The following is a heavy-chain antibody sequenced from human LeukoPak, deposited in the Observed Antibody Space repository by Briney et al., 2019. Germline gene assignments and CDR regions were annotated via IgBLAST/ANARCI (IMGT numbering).Heavy chain of an antibody. CDR2: ISGSGSTL. CDR1: GFTLSSYE. Sequence: GGSLRLSCAASGFTLSSYEMNWVRQAPGKGLEWVSYISGSGSTLYYADSVKGRFTISRDNAKNSLYLQMNSLRAEDTAVYYCATAGYCSGGSCSDYYYYGMDVWGKGTTVTVSS. J-gene: IGHJ6*04. CDR3: ATAGYCSGGSCSDYYYYGMDV. D-gene: IGHD2-15*01. V-gene: IGHV3-48*03.